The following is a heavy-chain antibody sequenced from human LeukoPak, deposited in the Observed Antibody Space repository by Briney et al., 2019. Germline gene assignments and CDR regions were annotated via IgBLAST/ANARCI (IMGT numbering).Heavy chain of an antibody. CDR3: AKATFYYDGSGYRTFDY. V-gene: IGHV4-4*02. D-gene: IGHD3-22*01. Sequence: PSETLSLTCAVSGGSVSSSNWWTWVRQPPGRGLDWIGEIYHSGSTSYNPSLKSRVTISVDKSKNHFSLRLSSVTAADTAVYYCAKATFYYDGSGYRTFDYWGQGTLVTVSS. CDR2: IYHSGST. J-gene: IGHJ4*02. CDR1: GGSVSSSNW.